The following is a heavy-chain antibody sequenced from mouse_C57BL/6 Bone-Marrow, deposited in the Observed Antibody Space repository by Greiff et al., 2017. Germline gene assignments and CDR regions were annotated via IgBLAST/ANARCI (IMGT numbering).Heavy chain of an antibody. Sequence: EVKLQQSGPGLVKPSQSLSITCSVTGYSITSGYYWNWIRQCPGNKLEWMGYISYDGSNNDNQSLKNRISITRDTSKNQFFLKLNSVTTEDTATYCSARTYYSILWFAYWGQGTLVTVSA. J-gene: IGHJ3*01. CDR1: GYSITSGYY. V-gene: IGHV3-6*01. CDR3: ARTYYSILWFAY. CDR2: ISYDGSN. D-gene: IGHD2-5*01.